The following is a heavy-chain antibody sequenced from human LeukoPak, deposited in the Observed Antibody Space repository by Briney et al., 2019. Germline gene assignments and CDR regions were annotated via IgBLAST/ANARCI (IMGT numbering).Heavy chain of an antibody. CDR2: ISNGGST. J-gene: IGHJ4*02. CDR3: ARGDLKRVIDY. CDR1: GGSITGYY. Sequence: SETLSLTCTVSGGSITGYYWTWIRQPPGKGLEWTGYISNGGSTNYNPSLESRVTISIDTSKSQFSLKLSSVTAADTAVYYCARGDLKRVIDYWGQGTLVTVSS. V-gene: IGHV4-59*01.